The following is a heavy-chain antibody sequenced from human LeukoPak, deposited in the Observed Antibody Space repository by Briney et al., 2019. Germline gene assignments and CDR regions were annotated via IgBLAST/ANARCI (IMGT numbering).Heavy chain of an antibody. CDR3: ARDHRSVIDY. Sequence: GGSLRLSCAASGFTFSSYAMSWVRQAPGKGLEWVSGISGSGGGTYYADSVKGRFTISRDNAENSLYLQMNSLRAEDTAVYYCARDHRSVIDYWGQGTLVTVSS. J-gene: IGHJ4*02. V-gene: IGHV3-23*01. CDR1: GFTFSSYA. D-gene: IGHD4-17*01. CDR2: ISGSGGGT.